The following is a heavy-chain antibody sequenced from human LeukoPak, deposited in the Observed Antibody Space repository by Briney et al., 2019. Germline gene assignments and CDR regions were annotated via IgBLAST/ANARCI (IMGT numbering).Heavy chain of an antibody. Sequence: ASVKVSCKASGYTFTGYHVHWVRQAPGQGLEWMGRINPNSGDTNYAQNFQGRVTMTRDTSISTAYMELSRLRSDDTAVYYCATGNRMVATSLDYWGQGTLVTVSS. CDR3: ATGNRMVATSLDY. J-gene: IGHJ4*02. D-gene: IGHD5-12*01. CDR2: INPNSGDT. V-gene: IGHV1-2*06. CDR1: GYTFTGYH.